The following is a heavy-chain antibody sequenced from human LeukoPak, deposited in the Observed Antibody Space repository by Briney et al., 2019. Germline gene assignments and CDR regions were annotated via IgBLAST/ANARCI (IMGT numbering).Heavy chain of an antibody. CDR2: IYSGDST. D-gene: IGHD1-1*01. V-gene: IGHV3-53*01. Sequence: GGSLRLSCAASGLTVSSNYMSWVRQAPGKGLEWVSVIYSGDSTYYADSVKGRFTISRDNSKNTLYLQMNSLRAEDTAVYYCAKARTATGILDYWGQGTLVTVSS. CDR1: GLTVSSNY. J-gene: IGHJ4*02. CDR3: AKARTATGILDY.